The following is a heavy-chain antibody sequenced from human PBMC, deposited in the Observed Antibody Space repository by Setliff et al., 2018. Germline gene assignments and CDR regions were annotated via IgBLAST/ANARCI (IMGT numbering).Heavy chain of an antibody. CDR3: ASGYNSGWFDWYDP. Sequence: PGGSLRPSCAASGFTFTNYAMTWVRQMPGKGLEWMGIIHLGDSDTRYSPSFQGQVTISADKSISTAYLQWSSLKASDTAMYYCASGYNSGWFDWYDPWGQGTLVTVSS. V-gene: IGHV5-51*01. CDR1: GFTFTNYA. D-gene: IGHD6-19*01. CDR2: IHLGDSDT. J-gene: IGHJ5*02.